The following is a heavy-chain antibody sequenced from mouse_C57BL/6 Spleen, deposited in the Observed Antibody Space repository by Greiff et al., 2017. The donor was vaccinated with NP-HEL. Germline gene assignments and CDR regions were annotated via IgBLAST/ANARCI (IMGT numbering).Heavy chain of an antibody. J-gene: IGHJ2*01. V-gene: IGHV1-54*01. CDR1: GYAFTNYL. CDR2: INPGSGGT. Sequence: VQLQQSGAELVRPGPSVKVSCKASGYAFTNYLIEWVKQRPGQGLEWIGVINPGSGGTNYNEKFKGKATLTADKSSSTAYMQLSSLTSEDSAVYFCAREPYFDYWGQGTTLTVSS. CDR3: AREPYFDY.